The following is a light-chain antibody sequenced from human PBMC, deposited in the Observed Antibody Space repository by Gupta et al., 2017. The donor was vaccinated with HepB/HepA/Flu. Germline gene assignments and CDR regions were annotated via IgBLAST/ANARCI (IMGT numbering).Light chain of an antibody. Sequence: DIVMTQSPDSLAVSLGERATINCKYSKSVLYSSNNKNYLAWYQQKPGQPPKLLIYWASTRESGFPDRFSGSGSGTDFTLTISSLQAEDVAVYYCQQYYSAPLTFGGGTEVEIK. CDR1: KSVLYSSNNKNY. V-gene: IGKV4-1*01. CDR2: WAS. J-gene: IGKJ4*01. CDR3: QQYYSAPLT.